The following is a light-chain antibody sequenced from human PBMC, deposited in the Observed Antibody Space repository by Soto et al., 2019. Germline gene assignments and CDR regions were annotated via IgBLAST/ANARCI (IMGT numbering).Light chain of an antibody. V-gene: IGLV2-14*03. CDR1: SSDVGGYNY. CDR2: DVS. J-gene: IGLJ2*01. Sequence: QSALTQPASVSGSPGRSITISCTGTSSDVGGYNYVSWYQQHPGKAPKLVIYDVSNRPSGVSDRFSGSKSGNTASLTISGLQAEDEADYYCSSYTSSGTYVVFGGGTKLTVL. CDR3: SSYTSSGTYVV.